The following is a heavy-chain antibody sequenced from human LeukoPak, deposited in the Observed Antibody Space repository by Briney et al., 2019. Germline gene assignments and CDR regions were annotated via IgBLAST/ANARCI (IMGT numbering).Heavy chain of an antibody. CDR1: GGTFSSYA. D-gene: IGHD3-9*01. J-gene: IGHJ4*02. CDR3: ARSPRDILSYYFDY. CDR2: IIPIFGTA. Sequence: GASVKVSCKASGGTFSSYAISWVRQAPGQGLEWMGGIIPIFGTANYAQKFQGRVTITADESTSTAYMELSSLRSEDTAVYYCARSPRDILSYYFDYWGQGTLVTVSS. V-gene: IGHV1-69*13.